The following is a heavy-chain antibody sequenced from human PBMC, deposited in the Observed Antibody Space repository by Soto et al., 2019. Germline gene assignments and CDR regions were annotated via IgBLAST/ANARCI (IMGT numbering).Heavy chain of an antibody. CDR2: ISAYSGNT. V-gene: IGHV1-18*01. Sequence: QIQLVQSGGEVKKPGASVKVSCKSSGYKFISHSITWVRQAPGQGLEWMGRISAYSGNTNYAQKRQGRVTMTTDTSTNTAYMELSSLRSDDTAVYYCARGAFCGGAPGCRDMDVWGQGTTVTVSS. J-gene: IGHJ6*02. CDR1: GYKFISHS. CDR3: ARGAFCGGAPGCRDMDV. D-gene: IGHD2-21*01.